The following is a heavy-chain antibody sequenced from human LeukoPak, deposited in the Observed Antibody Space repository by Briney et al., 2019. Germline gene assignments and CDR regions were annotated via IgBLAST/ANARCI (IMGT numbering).Heavy chain of an antibody. CDR2: IKSKTDGGTT. CDR1: GFTFSNPL. V-gene: IGHV3-15*01. D-gene: IGHD2-21*02. Sequence: GSLKLSCAAPGFTFSNPLVDWVRPAPGKGLEWGGRIKSKTDGGTTDYAAPVKGRFTISRDDSKNTLYLQMNSLKTEDTAVYYCTTDNIVVVTNDYWGQGTLVTVSS. J-gene: IGHJ4*02. CDR3: TTDNIVVVTNDY.